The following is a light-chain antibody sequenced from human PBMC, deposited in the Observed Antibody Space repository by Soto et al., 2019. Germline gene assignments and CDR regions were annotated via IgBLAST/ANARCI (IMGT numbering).Light chain of an antibody. Sequence: SYELTQPPSVSVAPGQTARITCGGNNIGSKSVHWYQQKPRQAPVLVVYDDSDRHSGIPERFSGSNSGNTATLTISRVEAGDEADYYCQVWDSSSDNVVFGGGTQLTVL. CDR3: QVWDSSSDNVV. CDR1: NIGSKS. V-gene: IGLV3-21*02. CDR2: DDS. J-gene: IGLJ2*01.